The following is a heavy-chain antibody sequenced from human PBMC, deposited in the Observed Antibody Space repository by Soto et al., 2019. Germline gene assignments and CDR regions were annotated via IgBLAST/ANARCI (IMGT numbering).Heavy chain of an antibody. Sequence: GGSLRLSCAASGFTFSSYAMSWVRQAPGKGLEWVSAISGSGGSTYYADSVKGRFTISRDNSKNTLCLQMNSLRAEDTAVYYCAKGRIGYSYGPFDYWGQGTLVTVSS. CDR2: ISGSGGST. CDR1: GFTFSSYA. CDR3: AKGRIGYSYGPFDY. J-gene: IGHJ4*02. D-gene: IGHD5-18*01. V-gene: IGHV3-23*01.